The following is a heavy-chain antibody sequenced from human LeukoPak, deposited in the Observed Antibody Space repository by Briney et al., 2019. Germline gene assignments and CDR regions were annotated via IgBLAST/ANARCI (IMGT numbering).Heavy chain of an antibody. D-gene: IGHD3-10*01. Sequence: SETLSLTCTVSGGSISSSSYYWGWLRQPPGKGLEWIGSIYYSGSTYYNPSLKSRVTISVDTSKNQFSLKLSSVTAADTAVYYCARGGSGFDYWGQGTLVTVSS. CDR1: GGSISSSSYY. V-gene: IGHV4-39*07. CDR3: ARGGSGFDY. CDR2: IYYSGST. J-gene: IGHJ4*02.